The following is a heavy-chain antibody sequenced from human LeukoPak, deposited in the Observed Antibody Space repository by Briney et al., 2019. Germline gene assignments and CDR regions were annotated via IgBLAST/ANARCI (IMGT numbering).Heavy chain of an antibody. CDR3: ARRDYYGAGTSSPPFDY. Sequence: GVALRLSCAGSGFTFGSYAINWVRQAPGKGLEWVSAIRTSSSATYYADSVKGRFATSRDDSKNTLFLQINSLRADDTAIYYCARRDYYGAGTSSPPFDYWGQGTLVTVSS. V-gene: IGHV3-23*01. D-gene: IGHD3-10*01. CDR1: GFTFGSYA. CDR2: IRTSSSAT. J-gene: IGHJ4*02.